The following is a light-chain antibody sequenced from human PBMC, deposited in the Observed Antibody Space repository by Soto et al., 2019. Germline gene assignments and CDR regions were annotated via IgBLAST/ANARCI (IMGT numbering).Light chain of an antibody. CDR2: NTN. Sequence: QTVVTQEPSFSVSPGGTVTLTCGLSSGSVSTNYYPSWYQQTPGQAPRTLIYNTNTRSSGVPDRFSGSILGNKAALTITGAQADDESDYYCVLYMGGGIRVFGGGTKLTVL. CDR3: VLYMGGGIRV. CDR1: SGSVSTNYY. J-gene: IGLJ3*02. V-gene: IGLV8-61*01.